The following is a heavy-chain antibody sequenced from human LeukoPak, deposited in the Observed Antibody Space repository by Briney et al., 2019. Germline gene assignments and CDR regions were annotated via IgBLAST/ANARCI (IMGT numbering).Heavy chain of an antibody. Sequence: GGSLRLSCAASGFTFSNYWMSWVCQAPGKGLEWVANIKQDGSEKYYVDSVKGRFTISRDNAKNSLYLQMNSLRAEDTAVYYCARGQGGYWGQGTLVTVSS. CDR1: GFTFSNYW. CDR3: ARGQGGY. V-gene: IGHV3-7*01. D-gene: IGHD3-16*01. J-gene: IGHJ4*02. CDR2: IKQDGSEK.